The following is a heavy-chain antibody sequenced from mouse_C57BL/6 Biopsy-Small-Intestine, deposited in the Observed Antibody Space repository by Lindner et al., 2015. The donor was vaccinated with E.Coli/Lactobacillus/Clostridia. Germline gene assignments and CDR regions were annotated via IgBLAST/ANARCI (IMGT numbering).Heavy chain of an antibody. CDR2: ISDGGSYT. CDR1: GFTFSSYA. V-gene: IGHV5-4*01. CDR3: ARDGNDY. J-gene: IGHJ2*01. D-gene: IGHD2-1*01. Sequence: VQLQESGGGLVKPGGSLKLSCAASGFTFSSYAMSWVRQTPEKRLEWVATISDGGSYTYYPDNVKGRFTISRDNAKNNLYLQMSHLKSEDTAMYYCARDGNDYWGQGTTLTVSS.